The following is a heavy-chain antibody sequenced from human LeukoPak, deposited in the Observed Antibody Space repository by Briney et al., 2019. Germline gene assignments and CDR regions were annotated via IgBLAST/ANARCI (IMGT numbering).Heavy chain of an antibody. V-gene: IGHV4-34*01. D-gene: IGHD3-22*01. J-gene: IGHJ3*02. CDR2: INHSGST. CDR3: ARGPRTYYYDSSGYYYQGAFDI. CDR1: GGSFSGYY. Sequence: SETLSLTCAVYGGSFSGYYWSWIRQPPGKGLEWIGEINHSGSTNYNPSLKSRVTISVDTSKNQFSLKLSSVTAADTAVHYCARGPRTYYYDSSGYYYQGAFDIWGQGTMVTVSS.